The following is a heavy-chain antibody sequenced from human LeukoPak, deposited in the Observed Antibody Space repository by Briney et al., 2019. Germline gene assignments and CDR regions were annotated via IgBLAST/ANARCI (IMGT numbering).Heavy chain of an antibody. Sequence: GGSLRLSCVASGFTFSSYEVNWVRQAPGEGLEWVSYTSRSGNNKKYADSVKGRFTISRDNAKNSVSLQMNSLRAEDTAVYYCARVAISNSSGYYPFDYWGQGTLVPVSS. D-gene: IGHD3-22*01. CDR1: GFTFSSYE. CDR3: ARVAISNSSGYYPFDY. V-gene: IGHV3-48*03. CDR2: TSRSGNNK. J-gene: IGHJ4*02.